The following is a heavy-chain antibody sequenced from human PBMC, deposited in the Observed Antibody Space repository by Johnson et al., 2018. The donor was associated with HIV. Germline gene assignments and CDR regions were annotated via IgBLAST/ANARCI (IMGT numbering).Heavy chain of an antibody. CDR3: ARRLAHYYDTGGAFDI. J-gene: IGHJ3*02. D-gene: IGHD3-22*01. V-gene: IGHV3-30*03. Sequence: QVQLVESGGGLVQPGGSLRLSCASSGFTVSSNYMSWVRQAPGKGLEWVALISRCGDDEYFCADSVKGRFTISRDNSKNTRYLQMNSLRAEDTAVYYCARRLAHYYDTGGAFDIWGQGTMVTVSS. CDR1: GFTVSSNY. CDR2: ISRCGDDE.